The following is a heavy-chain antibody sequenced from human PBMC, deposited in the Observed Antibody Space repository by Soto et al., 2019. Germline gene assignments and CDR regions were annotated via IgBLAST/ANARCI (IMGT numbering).Heavy chain of an antibody. CDR3: AKDAYYYYDTRYNFEY. J-gene: IGHJ4*02. V-gene: IGHV3-23*01. CDR1: GFTFSSYA. D-gene: IGHD3-22*01. CDR2: ISGGDGKT. Sequence: GGSLRLSCGASGFTFSSYAMSWVRQAPGKGLEWVSAISGGDGKTDYADSVKGRFTISRDNSKNTLYLQMNSLRAEDTAVYYCAKDAYYYYDTRYNFEYWGRGTRVTVSS.